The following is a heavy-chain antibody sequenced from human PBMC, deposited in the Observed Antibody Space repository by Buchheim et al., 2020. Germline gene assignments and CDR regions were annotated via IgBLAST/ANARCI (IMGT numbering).Heavy chain of an antibody. J-gene: IGHJ4*02. CDR3: AKGGRGYCSGGSCYSHYYFDY. Sequence: EVQLLESGGGLVQPGGSLRLSCAASGFTFSSYAMSWVRQAPGKGLEWVSAISGSGGSTYYADSVKGRFTISRDNSKNTLYLQMNSLRAEDTAVYYCAKGGRGYCSGGSCYSHYYFDYWGQGTL. CDR2: ISGSGGST. V-gene: IGHV3-23*01. CDR1: GFTFSSYA. D-gene: IGHD2-15*01.